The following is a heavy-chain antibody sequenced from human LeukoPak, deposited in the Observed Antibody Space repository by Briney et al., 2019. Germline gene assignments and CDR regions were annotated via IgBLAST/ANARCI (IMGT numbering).Heavy chain of an antibody. J-gene: IGHJ6*02. D-gene: IGHD3-10*01. CDR1: GGSISSGSYY. Sequence: SQTLSLTCTVSGGSISSGSYYWSWIRQPAGKGLEWIGRIYTSGSTNYNPSLKSRVTISVDTSKNQFSLKLSSVTAADTAVYYCARGISSLLWFGEDPQYYYYYGMDVWGQGTTVTVSS. CDR2: IYTSGST. V-gene: IGHV4-61*02. CDR3: ARGISSLLWFGEDPQYYYYYGMDV.